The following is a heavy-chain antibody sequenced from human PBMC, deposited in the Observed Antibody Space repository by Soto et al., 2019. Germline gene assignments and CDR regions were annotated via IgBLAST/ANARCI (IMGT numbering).Heavy chain of an antibody. CDR1: GFTFSSYW. V-gene: IGHV3-74*01. D-gene: IGHD5-18*01. J-gene: IGHJ4*02. CDR2: INSDGSAT. CDR3: ATLNSFGSDY. Sequence: GGSLRLSCAASGFTFSSYWMHWVRQTAGKGLVWVSQINSDGSATRYADSVKGRFTISRDNAKNTVYLQMNSLRAEDTAVYYCATLNSFGSDYWGQGTLVTVSS.